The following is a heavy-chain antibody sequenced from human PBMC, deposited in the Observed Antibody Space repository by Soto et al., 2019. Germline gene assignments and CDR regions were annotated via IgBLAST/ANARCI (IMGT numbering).Heavy chain of an antibody. V-gene: IGHV4-59*01. J-gene: IGHJ4*02. CDR1: GGSISSYY. Sequence: PSETLSLTCTVSGGSISSYYWSWIRQPPGKGLEWFGYIYYSGSTNYNPSLKSRVTISVDTSKNQFSLKLTSVTAADTAVYYCARVSSSRRGAYYFDYWGQGTLVTVSS. CDR3: ARVSSSRRGAYYFDY. CDR2: IYYSGST. D-gene: IGHD6-13*01.